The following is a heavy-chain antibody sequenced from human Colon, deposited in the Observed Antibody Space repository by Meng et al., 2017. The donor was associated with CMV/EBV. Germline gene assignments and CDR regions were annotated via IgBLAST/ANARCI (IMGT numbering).Heavy chain of an antibody. CDR2: ISSSSSYI. Sequence: GGSLRLSCAASGFTFSSYPMYWVRQAPGKGLEWVASISSSSSYIYYADSLKGRFTISRDDARNSLFPQMNSLSVEDTAVYYCARDQYTAMVKDGMDVWGQGTTVTVSS. D-gene: IGHD5-18*01. V-gene: IGHV3-21*06. CDR3: ARDQYTAMVKDGMDV. CDR1: GFTFSSYP. J-gene: IGHJ6*02.